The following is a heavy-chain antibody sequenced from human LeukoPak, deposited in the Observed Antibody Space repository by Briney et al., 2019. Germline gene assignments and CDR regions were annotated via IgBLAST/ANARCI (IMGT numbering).Heavy chain of an antibody. J-gene: IGHJ3*02. Sequence: SQTLSLTCAISGDSVSSNSAAWNWIRQSPSRGLERLGRTYYRSKWYNDYAVSVKSRITINPDTSKNQFSQQLNSVTPEDTAVYYCAREGVVKGPGFNFYAEDDAFDIWGQGTMVTVSS. CDR3: AREGVVKGPGFNFYAEDDAFDI. V-gene: IGHV6-1*01. CDR2: TYYRSKWYN. CDR1: GDSVSSNSAA. D-gene: IGHD5-24*01.